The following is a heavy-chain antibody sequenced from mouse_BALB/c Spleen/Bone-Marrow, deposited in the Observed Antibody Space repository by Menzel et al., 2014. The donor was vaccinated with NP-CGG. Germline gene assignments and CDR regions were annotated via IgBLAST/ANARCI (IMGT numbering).Heavy chain of an antibody. CDR3: TREGYYGSSYVDY. J-gene: IGHJ2*01. D-gene: IGHD1-1*01. CDR2: IYPSDSYT. V-gene: IGHV1S126*01. Sequence: QEQREQYECGLGRPADSVKMSCKASGYTFTSYWIDWVKQRPGQGLEWIGNIYPSDSYTNYNQKFKDKATLTADKSSSTAYMQLSSPTSEDSAVYYCTREGYYGSSYVDYWGQGSTLTVSS. CDR1: GYTFTSYW.